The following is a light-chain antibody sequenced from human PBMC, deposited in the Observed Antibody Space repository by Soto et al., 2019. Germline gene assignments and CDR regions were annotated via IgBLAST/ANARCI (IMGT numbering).Light chain of an antibody. CDR1: QSVLYSSNNKNY. CDR3: QQYYSTPR. J-gene: IGKJ3*01. CDR2: WAS. Sequence: DIVMTQSPDSLAVSLGESATINCKSSQSVLYSSNNKNYLAWYQQKPGQPPKLLIYWASTRESGVPDRFSGSGSGTDFTLTIGSLQAEDVAVYYCQQYYSTPRFXPGTKVDIK. V-gene: IGKV4-1*01.